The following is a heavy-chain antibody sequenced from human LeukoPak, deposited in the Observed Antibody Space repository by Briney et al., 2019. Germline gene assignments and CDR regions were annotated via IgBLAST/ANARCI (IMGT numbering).Heavy chain of an antibody. CDR3: AKVSGYSSSWYSDFDY. CDR2: ISWNSGSI. Sequence: GRSLRLSCAASGFTFDDYAMHWVRQAPGKGLEWVSGISWNSGSIGYADSVKGRFTISRDNAKNSLYLQMNSLRAEDTALYYCAKVSGYSSSWYSDFDYWGQGTLVTVSS. J-gene: IGHJ4*02. D-gene: IGHD6-13*01. V-gene: IGHV3-9*01. CDR1: GFTFDDYA.